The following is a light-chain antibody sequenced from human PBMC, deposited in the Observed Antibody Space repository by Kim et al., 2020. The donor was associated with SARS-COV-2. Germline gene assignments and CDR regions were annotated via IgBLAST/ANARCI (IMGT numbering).Light chain of an antibody. CDR2: VAS. Sequence: DTQLTQSPSSLSAFVGDRVTITCRASHDITIWLSWFQQRPGKAPKPLILVASNLQSGVPSRFSGSGSGTYFTLTISSLQPEDSAIYYCQQYDDYPITFGQGTRLEIK. J-gene: IGKJ5*01. CDR3: QQYDDYPIT. CDR1: HDITIW. V-gene: IGKV1D-16*01.